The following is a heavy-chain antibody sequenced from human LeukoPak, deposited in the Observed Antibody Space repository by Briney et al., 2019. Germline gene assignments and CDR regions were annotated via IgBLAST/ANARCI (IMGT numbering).Heavy chain of an antibody. CDR2: IYSSGST. D-gene: IGHD6-13*01. CDR3: ARVIAAAGLRDWFDP. CDR1: GGSISSSSYY. Sequence: PSETLSLTCTVSGGSISSSSYYWGWIRQPPGKGLEWIGSIYSSGSTYYNPSLKSRITISVDTSKNQFSLKLSSVTAADTAVYYCARVIAAAGLRDWFDPWGQGTLVTVSS. V-gene: IGHV4-39*07. J-gene: IGHJ5*02.